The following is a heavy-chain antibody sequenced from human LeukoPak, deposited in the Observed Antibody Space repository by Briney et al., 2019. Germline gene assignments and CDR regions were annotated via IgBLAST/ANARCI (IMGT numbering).Heavy chain of an antibody. J-gene: IGHJ6*02. CDR1: GFTFSSYA. CDR2: ISGSGGST. D-gene: IGHD6-13*01. Sequence: GGSLRLSCAASGFTFSSYAMSWVRQAPGKGLEWVSAISGSGGSTYYADSVKGRFTISRDNSKNTLYLQMNSLRAEDTAVYYCANGIAAENHFDYYGMDVWGQGTTVTVSS. V-gene: IGHV3-23*01. CDR3: ANGIAAENHFDYYGMDV.